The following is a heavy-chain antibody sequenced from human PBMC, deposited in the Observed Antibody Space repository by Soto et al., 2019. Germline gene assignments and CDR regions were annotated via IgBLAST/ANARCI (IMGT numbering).Heavy chain of an antibody. D-gene: IGHD6-13*01. J-gene: IGHJ4*02. V-gene: IGHV3-9*01. CDR2: ISWNSGSI. CDR3: AKDGMRYSSSWYYFDY. CDR1: GFTFDDYA. Sequence: GGSLRLSCAASGFTFDDYAMHWVRQAPGKGLEWVSGISWNSGSIGYADSVKGRFTISRDNAKNSLYLQMNSLRAEDTALYYCAKDGMRYSSSWYYFDYWGQGTLVTVSS.